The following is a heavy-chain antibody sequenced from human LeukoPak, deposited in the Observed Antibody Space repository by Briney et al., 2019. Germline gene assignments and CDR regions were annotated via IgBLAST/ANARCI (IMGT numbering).Heavy chain of an antibody. CDR2: ISAYNGNT. CDR1: GYTFTSYG. V-gene: IGHV1-18*01. D-gene: IGHD2-2*01. CDR3: ARVPIVVVPAATMPDYYYYYMDV. Sequence: ASVKVSCKASGYTFTSYGISWVRQAPGQGLEWMGWISAYNGNTNYAQKHQGRVTMTTDTSTSTAYMELRSLRSDDTAVYYCARVPIVVVPAATMPDYYYYYMDVWGKGTTVTVSS. J-gene: IGHJ6*03.